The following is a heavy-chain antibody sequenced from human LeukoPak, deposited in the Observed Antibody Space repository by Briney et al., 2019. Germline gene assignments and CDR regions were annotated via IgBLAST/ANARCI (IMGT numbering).Heavy chain of an antibody. J-gene: IGHJ4*02. Sequence: PSETLSLTCTVSDGSISSSFYYCGWLRQPPGKGLEWIGSTYYSGTTYYKPSLKSRVSVSVDASKNQLSLNLTSVTAADTALYYCARHGYYYYTSGYFGYWGQGILVTVSS. CDR2: TYYSGTT. CDR3: ARHGYYYYTSGYFGY. CDR1: DGSISSSFYY. V-gene: IGHV4-39*01. D-gene: IGHD3-22*01.